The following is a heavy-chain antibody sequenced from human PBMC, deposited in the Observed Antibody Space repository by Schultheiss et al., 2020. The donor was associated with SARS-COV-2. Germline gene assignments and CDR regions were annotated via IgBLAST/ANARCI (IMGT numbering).Heavy chain of an antibody. J-gene: IGHJ4*02. CDR1: GFSFSDHS. CDR3: AKAGGGSRSY. V-gene: IGHV3-23*01. Sequence: GESLKISCAASGFSFSDHSMDWVRQAPGKGLEWVSAISGSGGSTYYADSVKGRFTISRDNSKNTLYLQMNSLRAEDTAVYYCAKAGGGSRSYWGQGTLVTVSS. D-gene: IGHD2-2*01. CDR2: ISGSGGST.